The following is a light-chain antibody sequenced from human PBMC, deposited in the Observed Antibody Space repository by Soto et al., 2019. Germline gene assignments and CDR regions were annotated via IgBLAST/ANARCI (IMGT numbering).Light chain of an antibody. Sequence: EIVLTQSPGTLSLSPGERATLSCMASQSINNRYLAWYQQKPGQAPRLLIYGASSRATGIPDRFIGSGSGTDFTLTISRLEPEDFAVYYCQQFGSSPGFTFGPGTKVDIK. CDR3: QQFGSSPGFT. V-gene: IGKV3-20*01. CDR1: QSINNRY. CDR2: GAS. J-gene: IGKJ3*01.